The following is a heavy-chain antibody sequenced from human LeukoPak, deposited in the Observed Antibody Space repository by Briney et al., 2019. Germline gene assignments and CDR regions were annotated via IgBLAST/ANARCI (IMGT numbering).Heavy chain of an antibody. Sequence: GGSLRLSCAASGFTFNSYFMNWVRQAPGKGLEWVSSISTSNTYMYYADSVKGRFTISRDNAKNSLYLQINSLRAEDTAIYYCAIIGTPGETEYYRLWGQGTRVTVSS. J-gene: IGHJ1*01. D-gene: IGHD2-21*01. CDR3: AIIGTPGETEYYRL. CDR1: GFTFNSYF. CDR2: ISTSNTYM. V-gene: IGHV3-21*01.